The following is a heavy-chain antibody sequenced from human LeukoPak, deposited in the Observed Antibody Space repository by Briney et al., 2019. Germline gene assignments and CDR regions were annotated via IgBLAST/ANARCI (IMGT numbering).Heavy chain of an antibody. V-gene: IGHV3-30*03. J-gene: IGHJ5*02. D-gene: IGHD1-7*01. CDR2: VSSDGSVD. CDR1: GFTFSNYG. Sequence: GGSLRLSCAASGFTFSNYGMHWVRQAPGKGLEWVAVVSSDGSVDYYSDSLRGRFTVSRDNSKNTMFLQFNTLRPEDTAVYYCAREGMGTTFSAWFQPWGQGTLVTVSS. CDR3: AREGMGTTFSAWFQP.